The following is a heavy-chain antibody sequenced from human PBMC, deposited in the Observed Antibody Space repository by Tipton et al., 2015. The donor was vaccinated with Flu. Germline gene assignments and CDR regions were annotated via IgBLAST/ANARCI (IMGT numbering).Heavy chain of an antibody. CDR2: IHHRGST. CDR1: GDSLTNGRY. Sequence: LRLSCTVSGDSLTNGRYWDWVRQPPGKGLEWIGNIHHRGSTYYSPSLKSRVTISMDTSKNQFSLTLISVTAADTAVYYCVRFGAGGSFEANWGQGTLVTVSS. V-gene: IGHV4-38-2*02. CDR3: VRFGAGGSFEAN. D-gene: IGHD3-16*01. J-gene: IGHJ1*01.